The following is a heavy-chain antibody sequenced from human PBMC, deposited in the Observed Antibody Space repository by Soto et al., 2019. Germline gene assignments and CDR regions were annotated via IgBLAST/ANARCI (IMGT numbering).Heavy chain of an antibody. CDR2: VYYTGST. V-gene: IGHV4-59*01. CDR3: ARERYDFWSGSSAYVMDV. D-gene: IGHD3-3*01. Sequence: SETLSLTCTVSGGSMSPYYWTWIRQPPGKGLEWIGYVYYTGSTSYSPSLESRVTISVDTSKNQFSLKLISVTAADTAVYYCARERYDFWSGSSAYVMDVWGKGTTVTVSS. CDR1: GGSMSPYY. J-gene: IGHJ6*03.